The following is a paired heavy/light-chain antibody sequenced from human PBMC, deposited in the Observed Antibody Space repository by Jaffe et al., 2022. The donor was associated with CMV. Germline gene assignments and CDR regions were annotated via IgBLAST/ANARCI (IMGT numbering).Light chain of an antibody. V-gene: IGKV1-39*01. J-gene: IGKJ2*01. CDR1: QSISSS. CDR3: QQNFSRPT. Sequence: DIRMTQSPSSLSASVGDRVTILCRASQSISSSLNWYQQTPGKAPKFLIYTASNLQSGVPSRFSGSGSGTDFTLTISSLLPEDFAIYFCQQNFSRPTFGQGTKLEIK. CDR2: TAS.
Heavy chain of an antibody. CDR2: ISSSGDTT. Sequence: EVHLLESGGGLVQPGGSLRLSCAASGFSFSRYAMSWVRQAPGKGLEWVSGISSSGDTTDYADSVKGRFIISRDKSKTTLSLQMNSLRADDTAVYFCAKDVGDVDPFGGLSARPPYSFDHWGQGTLVTVSS. V-gene: IGHV3-23*01. J-gene: IGHJ4*02. D-gene: IGHD3-16*01. CDR3: AKDVGDVDPFGGLSARPPYSFDH. CDR1: GFSFSRYA.